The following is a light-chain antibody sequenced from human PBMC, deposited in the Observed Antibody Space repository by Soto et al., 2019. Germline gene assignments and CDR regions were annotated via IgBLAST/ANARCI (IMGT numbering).Light chain of an antibody. V-gene: IGKV1-39*01. Sequence: DIQMTQSPSSLSASVGDRVTITCRASQTITGYLNWYQQRPGKAPKLLIYAASSLQSGVPSRFSGSGSGTDFTLTINSLQPEDFATYYCQQCHGIPYTFGQGTKLEIK. J-gene: IGKJ2*01. CDR1: QTITGY. CDR3: QQCHGIPYT. CDR2: AAS.